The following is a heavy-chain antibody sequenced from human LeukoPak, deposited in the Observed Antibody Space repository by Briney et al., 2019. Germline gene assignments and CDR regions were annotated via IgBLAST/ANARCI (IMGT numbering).Heavy chain of an antibody. Sequence: ASVKVPCKVSGYTLTELSMHWVRQAPGKGLEWIGGFDPEDGETIYAQKFQGRVTMTEDTSTDTAYMELSSLRSEDTAVYYCATANDYSYGSYFDYWGQGTLVTVSS. CDR1: GYTLTELS. V-gene: IGHV1-24*01. CDR2: FDPEDGET. D-gene: IGHD5-18*01. CDR3: ATANDYSYGSYFDY. J-gene: IGHJ4*02.